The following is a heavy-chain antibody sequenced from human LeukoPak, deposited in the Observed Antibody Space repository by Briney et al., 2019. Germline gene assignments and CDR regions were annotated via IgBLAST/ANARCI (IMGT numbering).Heavy chain of an antibody. CDR3: AKDRIIVEVPFDY. Sequence: GRSLRLSCAASGFTFSSFAMTWVRQAPGKGLQWVSVISGGGGSTHYADSVKGRFTISRDNSKNTLYLQMTSLRADDTAVYYCAKDRIIVEVPFDYWGQGTLVTVSS. CDR2: ISGGGGST. J-gene: IGHJ4*02. CDR1: GFTFSSFA. V-gene: IGHV3-23*01. D-gene: IGHD2-15*01.